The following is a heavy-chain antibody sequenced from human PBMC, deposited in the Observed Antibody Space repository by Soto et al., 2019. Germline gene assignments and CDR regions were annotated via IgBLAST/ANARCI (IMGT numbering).Heavy chain of an antibody. V-gene: IGHV3-7*03. Sequence: GGSLRLSFAASGFPSSIYWMSWVRQAPGKGLEWVANIKEDGSEKNYVDSVKGRFTISRDNAHKSLYLQMNSLRGEDTAVYYCARDRDIGGQFDAWSQGTLVTSPQ. D-gene: IGHD2-15*01. CDR2: IKEDGSEK. CDR1: GFPSSIYW. J-gene: IGHJ5*02. CDR3: ARDRDIGGQFDA.